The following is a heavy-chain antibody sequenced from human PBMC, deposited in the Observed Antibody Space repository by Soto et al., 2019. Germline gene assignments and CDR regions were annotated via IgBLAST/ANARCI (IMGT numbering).Heavy chain of an antibody. D-gene: IGHD3-16*01. CDR2: SSKSGGSA. V-gene: IGHV3-23*01. CDR1: GFTFSSFA. Sequence: EVQLLESGGGLVQPGGSLRLSCAASGFTFSSFAMSWVRQAPGKGPEWVSGSSKSGGSAYYADSVKGRFTLSRDNSKNTLYLQMDSLRAEDTAIYYCAKDRRSYDYHWGSYYFDYWGQGTLVTVSS. CDR3: AKDRRSYDYHWGSYYFDY. J-gene: IGHJ4*02.